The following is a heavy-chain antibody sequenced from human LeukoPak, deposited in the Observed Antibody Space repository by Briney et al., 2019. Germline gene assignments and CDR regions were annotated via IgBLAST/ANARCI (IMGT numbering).Heavy chain of an antibody. J-gene: IGHJ5*02. CDR1: GGSISSGDYY. V-gene: IGHV4-30-4*01. CDR3: ARDRYYYDSSGYYSNWFDP. D-gene: IGHD3-22*01. Sequence: PSETLSLACTVSGGSISSGDYYWSWIRQPPGKGLEWIGYIYYSGSTYYNPSLKSRVTISVDTSKNQFSLKLSSVTVADTAVYYCARDRYYYDSSGYYSNWFDPWGQGTLVTVSS. CDR2: IYYSGST.